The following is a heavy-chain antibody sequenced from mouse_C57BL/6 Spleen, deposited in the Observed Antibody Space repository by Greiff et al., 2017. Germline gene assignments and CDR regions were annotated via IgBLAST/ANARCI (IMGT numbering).Heavy chain of an antibody. CDR3: ERRGNPYAMDY. J-gene: IGHJ4*01. D-gene: IGHD2-1*01. V-gene: IGHV1-75*01. CDR2: IFPGSGST. Sequence: VQLQQSGPELVKPGASVKISCKASGYTFTDYYINWVKQRPGQGLEWIVWIFPGSGSTYYNEKFTGKARLTVYKSYSTAYMLLSSLTAEDTAVYFCERRGNPYAMDYWGQGTSVTVSS. CDR1: GYTFTDYY.